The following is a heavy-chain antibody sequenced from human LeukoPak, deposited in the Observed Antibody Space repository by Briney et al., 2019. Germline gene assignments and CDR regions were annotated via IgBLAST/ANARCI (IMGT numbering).Heavy chain of an antibody. Sequence: GGSLRLSCAASGFTFRSYWMTWVRRAPGKGLEWVANINQDGSKTYYMDSLKGRFTVSRDNAQNSLYLQMNSLRAEDTAVYYCAREGPPQGRPWSGYSPFDFWGQGTLVSVSS. D-gene: IGHD3-3*01. CDR3: AREGPPQGRPWSGYSPFDF. CDR1: GFTFRSYW. J-gene: IGHJ4*02. V-gene: IGHV3-7*01. CDR2: INQDGSKT.